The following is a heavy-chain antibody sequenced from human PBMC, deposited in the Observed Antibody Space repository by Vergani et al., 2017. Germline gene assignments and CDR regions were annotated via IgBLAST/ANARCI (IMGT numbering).Heavy chain of an antibody. Sequence: EVQLVESGGGLVKPGGSLRLSCAASGFTFSSYSMNWVRQAPGKGLEWVSSISSSSSYIYYADSVKGRFTISRDNAKNSLYLQMNSLRAEDTAVYYCARRNWGQQLVGFDYWGQGTLVTVSS. J-gene: IGHJ4*02. CDR3: ARRNWGQQLVGFDY. D-gene: IGHD6-13*01. CDR1: GFTFSSYS. CDR2: ISSSSSYI. V-gene: IGHV3-21*01.